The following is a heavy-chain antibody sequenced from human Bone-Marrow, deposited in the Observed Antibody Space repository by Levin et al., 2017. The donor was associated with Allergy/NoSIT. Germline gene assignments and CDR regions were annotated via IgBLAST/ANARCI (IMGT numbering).Heavy chain of an antibody. CDR3: ARAGVYEMDY. D-gene: IGHD5/OR15-5a*01. CDR2: INPNSGGT. V-gene: IGHV1-2*02. J-gene: IGHJ4*02. Sequence: SGKISCEASGYTFIASFIHWVRQAPGEGLECMGWINPNSGGTNYAQKFQGRVTMTSDTSISTAYLELSSLTSDDTAVYYCARAGVYEMDYWGQGTLVIVSS. CDR1: GYTFIASF.